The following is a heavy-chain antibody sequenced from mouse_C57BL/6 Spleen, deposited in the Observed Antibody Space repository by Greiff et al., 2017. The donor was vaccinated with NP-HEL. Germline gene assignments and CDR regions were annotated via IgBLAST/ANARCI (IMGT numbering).Heavy chain of an antibody. CDR2: ISSGGSYT. CDR1: GFTFSSYG. Sequence: DVQLVESGGDLVKPGGSLKLSCAASGFTFSSYGMSWVRQTPDKRLEWVATISSGGSYTYYPDSVKGRFTISRDNAKNTLYLQMSSLKSEDTAMYYCARQHLDGYPFDYWGQGTTLTVSS. J-gene: IGHJ2*01. V-gene: IGHV5-6*01. D-gene: IGHD2-3*01. CDR3: ARQHLDGYPFDY.